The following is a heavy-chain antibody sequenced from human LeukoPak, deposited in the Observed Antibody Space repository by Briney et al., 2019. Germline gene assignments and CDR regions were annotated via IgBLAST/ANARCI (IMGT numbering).Heavy chain of an antibody. CDR1: GFTFKNYH. V-gene: IGHV3-21*01. CDR2: ITDNDLSI. J-gene: IGHJ4*02. Sequence: GGSLRLSCAASGFTFKNYHMNWVRQVPGKGPEWVSSITDNDLSIYYADSAKGRFTISRDNAENSLYLQMDSLRAEDTAVYCCAREAVSGSSYFDYWGLGTLVTVSS. D-gene: IGHD6-19*01. CDR3: AREAVSGSSYFDY.